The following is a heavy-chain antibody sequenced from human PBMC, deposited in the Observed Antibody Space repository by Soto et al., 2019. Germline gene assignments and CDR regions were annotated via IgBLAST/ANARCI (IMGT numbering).Heavy chain of an antibody. CDR1: GFTFNIYG. J-gene: IGHJ4*02. V-gene: IGHV3-30*18. CDR2: ISYDGSNQ. Sequence: GGSLRLSCAASGFTFNIYGMHWVRRAPDKGLEWVALISYDGSNQYYADSVKGRFTISRDNSKNTLFLQMNSLRADDTAVYYSAKDQASGQGSFDSWGQGTLVTVSS. CDR3: AKDQASGQGSFDS.